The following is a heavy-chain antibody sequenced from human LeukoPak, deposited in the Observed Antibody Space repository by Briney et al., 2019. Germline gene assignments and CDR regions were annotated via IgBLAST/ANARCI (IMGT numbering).Heavy chain of an antibody. V-gene: IGHV1-18*01. J-gene: IGHJ4*02. CDR1: GYTFTSYG. Sequence: ASVKVSCKASGYTFTSYGISWVRQAPGQGLEWMGWISAYNGNTNYAQKLQGRVTMTTDTSTSTAYMELRSLRSDDTAVYYCARDPYYYDSSGYFDYWGQRTLVTVSS. CDR3: ARDPYYYDSSGYFDY. CDR2: ISAYNGNT. D-gene: IGHD3-22*01.